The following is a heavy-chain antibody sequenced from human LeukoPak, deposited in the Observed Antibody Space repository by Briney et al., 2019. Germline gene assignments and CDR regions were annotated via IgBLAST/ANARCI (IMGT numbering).Heavy chain of an antibody. CDR2: ISSSGSTI. CDR1: GFIFRDYY. CDR3: ARRTYYYDSSGYYFYFDY. Sequence: GGSLRLSCAASGFIFRDYYMTWIRQAPGKGLEWVSYISSSGSTIYYADSVKGRFTISRDNAKNSLYLQMNSLRAEDTAVYYCARRTYYYDSSGYYFYFDYWGQGTLVTVSS. V-gene: IGHV3-11*01. D-gene: IGHD3-22*01. J-gene: IGHJ4*02.